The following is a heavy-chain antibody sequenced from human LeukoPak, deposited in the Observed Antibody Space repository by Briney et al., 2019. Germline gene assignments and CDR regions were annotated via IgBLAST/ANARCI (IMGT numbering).Heavy chain of an antibody. CDR1: GFTFSTYT. J-gene: IGHJ4*02. Sequence: GGSLRLSCAASGFTFSTYTMSWVRQAPGKGLEWVSAISGSGGNTYYADSVKGRLTISRDNSKNTLYLQMDSLRADDTAVYYCAKAAFSRTSYFDYWGQGTLVTASS. CDR3: AKAAFSRTSYFDY. D-gene: IGHD3-3*02. V-gene: IGHV3-23*01. CDR2: ISGSGGNT.